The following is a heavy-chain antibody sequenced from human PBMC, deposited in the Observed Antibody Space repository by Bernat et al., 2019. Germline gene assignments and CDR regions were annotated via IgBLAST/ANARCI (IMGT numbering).Heavy chain of an antibody. J-gene: IGHJ6*02. V-gene: IGHV3-30-3*01. CDR3: ARGSHRPTWIQDWYSGMDV. Sequence: QVQLVESGGGVVQPGRSLRLSCAASGFTFSSYAMHWVRQAPGKGLEWVAVISYDGSNKYYADSVNGRFTISRDNSKNTRYLQMNSLRAEDTAVYYCARGSHRPTWIQDWYSGMDVWGQGTTVTVSS. CDR2: ISYDGSNK. D-gene: IGHD5-18*01. CDR1: GFTFSSYA.